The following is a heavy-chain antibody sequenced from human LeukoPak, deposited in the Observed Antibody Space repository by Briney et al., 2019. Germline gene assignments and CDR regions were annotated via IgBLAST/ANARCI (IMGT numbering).Heavy chain of an antibody. CDR2: IYSGGST. V-gene: IGHV3-53*01. J-gene: IGHJ4*02. Sequence: GSLRLSCAASGFTVRSNYMSWVRQAPGKGLEWVPTIYSGGSTYYADSVQGRFTISRDNSENTLHLQMNSLRAEDTAVYYCTRVVASTGFIDYWGQGTLVTVSS. CDR1: GFTVRSNY. CDR3: TRVVASTGFIDY. D-gene: IGHD5-12*01.